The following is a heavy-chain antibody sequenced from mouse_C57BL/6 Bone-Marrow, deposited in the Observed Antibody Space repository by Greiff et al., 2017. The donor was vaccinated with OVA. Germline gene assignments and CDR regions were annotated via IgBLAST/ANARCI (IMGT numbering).Heavy chain of an antibody. D-gene: IGHD2-4*01. CDR1: GYTFTDYY. Sequence: EVQLQQSGPELVKPGASVKISCKASGYTFTDYYMNWVKQSHGKSLEWIGDINPNNGGTSYNQKFKGKATLTVDRSSSTAYMELRSLTSEDSAVNYCAKPSYDYDEAWFAYRGQETLVTVSA. J-gene: IGHJ3*01. CDR2: INPNNGGT. CDR3: AKPSYDYDEAWFAY. V-gene: IGHV1-26*01.